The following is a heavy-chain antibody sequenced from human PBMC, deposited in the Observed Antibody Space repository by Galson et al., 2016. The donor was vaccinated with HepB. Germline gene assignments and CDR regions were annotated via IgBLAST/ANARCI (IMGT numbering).Heavy chain of an antibody. CDR3: VRLMTNFGGGFYFDY. J-gene: IGHJ4*02. D-gene: IGHD3-3*01. Sequence: QSGAEVKKVGESLKISCKASGYSFSNYWIGWVRQMPGKGPEWMGIVYPGNSDTRYSPSLEGHVTISAEKFISTAYLQWSSLNASDSAMYYCVRLMTNFGGGFYFDYWGQGALVIVSS. CDR1: GYSFSNYW. V-gene: IGHV5-51*01. CDR2: VYPGNSDT.